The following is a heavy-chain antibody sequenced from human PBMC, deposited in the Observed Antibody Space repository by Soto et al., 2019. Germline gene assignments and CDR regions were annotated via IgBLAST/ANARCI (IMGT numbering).Heavy chain of an antibody. CDR2: IYPGDSDT. V-gene: IGHV5-51*01. Sequence: LGESLKISCKGSGYSFTSYWIGWVRQMPGKGLELMGIIYPGDSDTRYSPSFQGQVTISADKSISTAYLQWSSLKASDTAMYYCAGGGVRGVITRTRDYYGMDVWGQGTTVTVSS. J-gene: IGHJ6*02. CDR1: GYSFTSYW. D-gene: IGHD3-10*01. CDR3: AGGGVRGVITRTRDYYGMDV.